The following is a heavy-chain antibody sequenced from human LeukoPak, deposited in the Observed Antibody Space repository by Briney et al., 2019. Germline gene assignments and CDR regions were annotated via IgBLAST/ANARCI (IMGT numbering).Heavy chain of an antibody. CDR2: INPNSGGT. CDR3: ATTLEWLFSYYFDY. Sequence: ASVKVSCKASGYTFTGYYMHWVRQAPGQGLEWMGWINPNSGGTNYAQKFQGWVTMTRDTSISTAYMELSRLRSDDTAVYYCATTLEWLFSYYFDYWGQGTLVTVSS. D-gene: IGHD3-3*01. CDR1: GYTFTGYY. J-gene: IGHJ4*02. V-gene: IGHV1-2*04.